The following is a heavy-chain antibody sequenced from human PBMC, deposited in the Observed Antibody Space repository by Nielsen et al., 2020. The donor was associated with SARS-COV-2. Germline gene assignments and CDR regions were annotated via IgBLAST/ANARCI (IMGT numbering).Heavy chain of an antibody. Sequence: ASVKVSCKASGGTFSSYAISWVRQAPGQGLEWMGWINAGNGNTKYSQKFQGRVTITRDTSASTAYMELSSLRAEDTAVYYCAKERCSSTSCSCDYWGQGTLVTVSS. CDR3: AKERCSSTSCSCDY. CDR1: GGTFSSYA. J-gene: IGHJ4*02. V-gene: IGHV1-3*01. CDR2: INAGNGNT. D-gene: IGHD2-2*01.